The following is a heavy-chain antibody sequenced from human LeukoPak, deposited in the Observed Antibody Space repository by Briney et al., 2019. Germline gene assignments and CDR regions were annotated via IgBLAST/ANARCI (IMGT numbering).Heavy chain of an antibody. J-gene: IGHJ4*02. CDR2: IKQDGSEK. CDR3: ARLSYCGGDCFHFDS. Sequence: GGSLRLSCAASGFTFNVYNMNWVRQAPGKGLECVANIKQDGSEKYYVDSVKGRFTISRDNAKNSLYLQMNSLRAEDTAVYYCARLSYCGGDCFHFDSWGQGTLVTVSS. D-gene: IGHD2-21*02. CDR1: GFTFNVYN. V-gene: IGHV3-7*04.